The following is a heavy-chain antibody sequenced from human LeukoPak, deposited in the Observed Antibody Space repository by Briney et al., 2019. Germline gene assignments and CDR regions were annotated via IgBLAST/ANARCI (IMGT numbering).Heavy chain of an antibody. D-gene: IGHD1-26*01. Sequence: ASVKVSCKASGGTFSSYAISWVRQAPGQGLEWMGGIISIFGTANYAQKFQGRVTITADESTSTAYMELSSLRSDDTAVYYCARDSTEYLWELPFDYWGQGTLVTVSS. CDR1: GGTFSSYA. V-gene: IGHV1-69*13. J-gene: IGHJ4*02. CDR2: IISIFGTA. CDR3: ARDSTEYLWELPFDY.